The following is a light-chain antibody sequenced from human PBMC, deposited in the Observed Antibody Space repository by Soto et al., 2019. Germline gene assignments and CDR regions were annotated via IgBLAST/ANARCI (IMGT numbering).Light chain of an antibody. CDR3: SSYTATSTLPI. Sequence: HSYRTVPVAGSGPAGRWIIIYCTGTSSDVGDYDFVSWYQHYPGKAPQLMIFEVSYRASGVSNRFSGSKSGNTASLTISGLQAEDEADYYCSSYTATSTLPIFGTATKVTVL. CDR2: EVS. V-gene: IGLV2-14*01. J-gene: IGLJ1*01. CDR1: SSDVGDYDF.